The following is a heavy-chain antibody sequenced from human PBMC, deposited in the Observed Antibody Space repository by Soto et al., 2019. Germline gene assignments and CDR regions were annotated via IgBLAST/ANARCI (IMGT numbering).Heavy chain of an antibody. Sequence: GGSLRLSCAASGFTFSSYGMHWVRQAPGKGLEWVAVISYDGSNKYYADSVKGRFTISRDNSKNTLYLQMNSLRAEDTAVYYCAKDDDSSGYYYPAGYWGQGTLVTVSS. CDR2: ISYDGSNK. D-gene: IGHD3-22*01. V-gene: IGHV3-30*18. CDR1: GFTFSSYG. CDR3: AKDDDSSGYYYPAGY. J-gene: IGHJ4*02.